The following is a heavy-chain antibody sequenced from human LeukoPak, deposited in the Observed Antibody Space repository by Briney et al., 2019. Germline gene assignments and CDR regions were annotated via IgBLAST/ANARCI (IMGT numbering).Heavy chain of an antibody. Sequence: GGSLRLSCAASGFTFTSYALNWVRQAPGKGLKWLSSISGTKTFIYYSASVRGRFTISRDNTKNSVYLQMNNVTTEDTAVYYCATEDPATVTTYGFDSWGQGTLVTVSS. V-gene: IGHV3-21*01. D-gene: IGHD4-17*01. CDR3: ATEDPATVTTYGFDS. CDR2: ISGTKTFI. J-gene: IGHJ4*02. CDR1: GFTFTSYA.